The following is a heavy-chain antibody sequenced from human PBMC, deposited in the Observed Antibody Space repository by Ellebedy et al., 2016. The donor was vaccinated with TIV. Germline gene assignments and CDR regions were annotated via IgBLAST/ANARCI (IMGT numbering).Heavy chain of an antibody. V-gene: IGHV1-18*04. CDR2: ISPFGGNT. CDR3: ARDVTSDY. D-gene: IGHD3-16*01. J-gene: IGHJ4*01. CDR1: GYIMNNYG. Sequence: AASVKVSCKGSGYIMNNYGVSWVRQAPGHGLEWMGWISPFGGNTQNAPKFQGRVTMTIDTSTNTAYLELRSLKSDDTAVYFCARDVTSDYWGQGTLVTVSS.